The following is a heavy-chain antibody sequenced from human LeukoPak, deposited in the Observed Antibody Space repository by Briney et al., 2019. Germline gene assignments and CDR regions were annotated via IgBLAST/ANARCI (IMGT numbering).Heavy chain of an antibody. CDR2: IQQDGHQK. J-gene: IGHJ4*02. CDR3: ARIGYSSSSLDY. D-gene: IGHD6-6*01. V-gene: IGHV3-7*01. Sequence: PGGSLRLSCTASGFTFSNYWMTWVRQAPGKGLEWVANIQQDGHQKYYVASVMGRFSVSRDNTKNSVFLQMNSLRAEDTAVYYCARIGYSSSSLDYWGQGTLVTVSS. CDR1: GFTFSNYW.